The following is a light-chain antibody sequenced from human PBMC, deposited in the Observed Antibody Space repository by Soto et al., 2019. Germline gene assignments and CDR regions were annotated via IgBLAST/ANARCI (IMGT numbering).Light chain of an antibody. V-gene: IGKV3-20*01. CDR1: QSVSSSF. Sequence: EIVLTQSPGTLSLSQGEGATLSCRASQSVSSSFFAWYQQKPGQAPRLLIYGASSRATGIPDRFSGSGSGTDFPLTIGRLEPEDFAVYYCQQYGSSPWTFGQGTKVETK. CDR2: GAS. CDR3: QQYGSSPWT. J-gene: IGKJ1*01.